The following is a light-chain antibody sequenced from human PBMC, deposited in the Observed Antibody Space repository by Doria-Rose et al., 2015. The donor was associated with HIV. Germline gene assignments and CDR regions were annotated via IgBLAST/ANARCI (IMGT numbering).Light chain of an antibody. V-gene: IGKV1-39*01. J-gene: IGKJ1*01. CDR3: QHYNRPWT. CDR1: QIIDNY. CDR2: AAS. Sequence: RVTITCRAGQIIDNYLNWYQQKPGKAPKPLIYAASSLQSGVPSRFSGSGSGRDFTLTINSLQREDFAIYYCQHYNRPWTFGQGTKVEIK.